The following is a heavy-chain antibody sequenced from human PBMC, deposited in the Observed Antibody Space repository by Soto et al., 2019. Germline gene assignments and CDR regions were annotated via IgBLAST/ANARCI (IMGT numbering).Heavy chain of an antibody. CDR2: IYNDGSRT. V-gene: IGHV3-74*01. CDR1: GFMFSNFW. D-gene: IGHD3-10*01. CDR3: VRLNLGDALI. J-gene: IGHJ4*02. Sequence: EVQLVQSGGGLLQPGGSLRLSCEASGFMFSNFWMHWVRQAPGKGLEWVSRIYNDGSRTDYADSVKGRFTVSRENAKNTLYLQLNRLRAEDTAVYYCVRLNLGDALIWGQGTLVTVSS.